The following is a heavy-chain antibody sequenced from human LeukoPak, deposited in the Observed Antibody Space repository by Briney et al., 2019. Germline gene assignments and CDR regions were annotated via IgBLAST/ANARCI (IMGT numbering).Heavy chain of an antibody. J-gene: IGHJ4*02. CDR2: IRVGGEL. CDR1: GFTFSDYA. V-gene: IGHV3-23*01. CDR3: AKGTGDTGYYFDY. D-gene: IGHD7-27*01. Sequence: GSLRLSCAASGFTFSDYAMNWVRQAPGKRLEWVSGIRVGGELYYADSVKGRFTISRDNSENTLYLQMSGLRAEDTAVYHCAKGTGDTGYYFDYWGQGTLVTVSS.